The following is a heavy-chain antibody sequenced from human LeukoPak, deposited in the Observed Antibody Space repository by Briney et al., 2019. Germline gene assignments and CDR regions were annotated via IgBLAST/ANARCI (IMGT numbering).Heavy chain of an antibody. CDR2: IYYSGGT. V-gene: IGHV4-59*08. Sequence: SETLSLTCTVSGGSISSYYWNWIRQSPGKGLEWIGYIYYSGGTNYNPSLKSRVTMSADTSKNQFSLKLSSVTAADTAVYYCARLPSYYHGMDVWGQGTTVTVSS. CDR1: GGSISSYY. J-gene: IGHJ6*02. CDR3: ARLPSYYHGMDV.